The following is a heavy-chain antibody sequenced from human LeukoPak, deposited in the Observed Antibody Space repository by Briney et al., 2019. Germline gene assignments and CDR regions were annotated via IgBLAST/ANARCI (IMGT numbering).Heavy chain of an antibody. V-gene: IGHV3-64D*09. CDR1: GFTSSRYA. Sequence: GGSLRLFCSVSGFTSSRYALHWVRQAPGEGLEYVSGISDDGGRTYYADSVKGRFTISRDNSKNTLYLQMSSLRAEDTAVYYCMKSQGSGSYYLSNGFDYWGQRALVTVSS. CDR3: MKSQGSGSYYLSNGFDY. CDR2: ISDDGGRT. J-gene: IGHJ4*02. D-gene: IGHD3-10*01.